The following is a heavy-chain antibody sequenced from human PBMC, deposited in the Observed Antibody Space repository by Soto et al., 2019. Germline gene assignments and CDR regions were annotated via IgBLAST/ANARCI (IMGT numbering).Heavy chain of an antibody. J-gene: IGHJ6*02. CDR3: ATTVLGYCSGGSCYHGMDV. CDR2: IIPILGIA. Sequence: QVQLVQSGAEVKKPGSSVKVSCTASGGTFSSYTISWVRQAPGQGLEWMGRIIPILGIANYAQKCQGRVTITADKSTSTAYMELSSLRSEDTAVYYCATTVLGYCSGGSCYHGMDVRGQGTTVTVSS. V-gene: IGHV1-69*02. D-gene: IGHD2-15*01. CDR1: GGTFSSYT.